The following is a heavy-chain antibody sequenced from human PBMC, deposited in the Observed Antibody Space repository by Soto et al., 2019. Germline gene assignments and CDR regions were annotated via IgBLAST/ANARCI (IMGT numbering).Heavy chain of an antibody. CDR3: ARQRTTVVTQAYFDH. D-gene: IGHD2-21*02. CDR2: IYYSGRT. J-gene: IGHJ4*02. V-gene: IGHV4-39*01. Sequence: SETLSLTCIVSGESISSSSYYWGWIRQPPGKGLEWIGSIYYSGRTYYNPSFKSRVTISIDTSKNQFSLKLSSVTATDTAVYYCARQRTTVVTQAYFDHWGQGAMVTVSS. CDR1: GESISSSSYY.